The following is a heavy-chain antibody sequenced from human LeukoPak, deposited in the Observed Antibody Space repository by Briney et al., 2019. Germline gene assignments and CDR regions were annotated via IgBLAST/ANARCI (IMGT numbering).Heavy chain of an antibody. J-gene: IGHJ4*02. CDR2: ISGSGDST. V-gene: IGHV3-23*01. CDR1: GFTFSSYG. D-gene: IGHD1-14*01. Sequence: GGSLRLSCAASGFTFSSYGMSWVRQTPGKGLEWVSAISGSGDSTYYADSVKGRFTISRDNSKNTLYLQMNSLRTEDTAVYFCARVQGGGFRTADYWGQGTLVTVSS. CDR3: ARVQGGGFRTADY.